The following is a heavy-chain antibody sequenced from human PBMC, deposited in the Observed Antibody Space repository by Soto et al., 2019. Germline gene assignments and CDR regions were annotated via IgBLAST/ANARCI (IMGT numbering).Heavy chain of an antibody. CDR2: ISGSCCST. CDR1: GFTFSSYA. V-gene: IGHV3-23*01. J-gene: IGHJ4*02. D-gene: IGHD3-3*01. CDR3: AKVRRIKIFGVGSHFDY. Sequence: EVQLLESGGGLVQPGGSLRLSCAASGFTFSSYAMSWVRQAPGKGLEWVSAISGSCCSTYYADSVKGRFTISRDNSKNTVYQQLNRLRDGHTAVDYGAKVRRIKIFGVGSHFDYWGQGTLVTVSS.